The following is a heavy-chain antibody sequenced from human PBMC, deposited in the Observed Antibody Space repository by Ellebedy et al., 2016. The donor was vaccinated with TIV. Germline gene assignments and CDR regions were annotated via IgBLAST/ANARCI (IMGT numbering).Heavy chain of an antibody. Sequence: SETLSLTCTVSGGSISSSSYYWGWIRQPPGKGLEWIGSIYYSGSTYYNPSLKSRVTISVDTSKNQFSLKLSSVTAADTAVYYCATGGSMVRGVITPSTYYFDYWGQGTLVTVSS. CDR1: GGSISSSSYY. V-gene: IGHV4-39*07. J-gene: IGHJ4*02. CDR3: ATGGSMVRGVITPSTYYFDY. CDR2: IYYSGST. D-gene: IGHD3-10*01.